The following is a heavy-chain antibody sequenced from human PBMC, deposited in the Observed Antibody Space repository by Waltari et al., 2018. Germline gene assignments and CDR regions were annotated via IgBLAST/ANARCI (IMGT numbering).Heavy chain of an antibody. J-gene: IGHJ6*02. D-gene: IGHD4-17*01. V-gene: IGHV7-4-1*02. Sequence: QVQLAQSGSELKEPGASVKVSCRTSGYTFTDYTINWVRQAPGQGLEWMGWINTNNGHPTYVHGFTGRFVFSLDTSVSTTYLQITGLKAEDTAVYFCARALLGLTNRLDVWGQGTTVTISS. CDR1: GYTFTDYT. CDR3: ARALLGLTNRLDV. CDR2: INTNNGHP.